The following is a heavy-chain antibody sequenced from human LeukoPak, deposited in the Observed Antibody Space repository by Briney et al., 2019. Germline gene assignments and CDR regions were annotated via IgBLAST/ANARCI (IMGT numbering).Heavy chain of an antibody. D-gene: IGHD2/OR15-2a*01. CDR2: IKQDGSEK. J-gene: IGHJ4*02. CDR1: GFTFSSLW. CDR3: ARGEYDY. Sequence: PGGSLRLSCAASGFTFSSLWMSWVRQVPGKGLEWVANIKQDGSEKYYVDSVKGRFSISRDNAKNSLYLQMNSLRAEDTAVYYCARGEYDYWGQGTLVTVSS. V-gene: IGHV3-7*01.